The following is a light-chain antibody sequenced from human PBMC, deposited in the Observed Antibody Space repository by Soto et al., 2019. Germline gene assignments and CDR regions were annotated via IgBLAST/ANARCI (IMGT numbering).Light chain of an antibody. Sequence: EIVLTQSPATLSFSPGERATLSCRASQSVSSYLAWYQQTPGQAPRLLIYDASNRATGIPARFSGSGSGTDFPLTISSLEPEDFAVYYCHQRSNWPPWTFGQGTRVEIK. CDR3: HQRSNWPPWT. CDR2: DAS. V-gene: IGKV3-11*01. J-gene: IGKJ1*01. CDR1: QSVSSY.